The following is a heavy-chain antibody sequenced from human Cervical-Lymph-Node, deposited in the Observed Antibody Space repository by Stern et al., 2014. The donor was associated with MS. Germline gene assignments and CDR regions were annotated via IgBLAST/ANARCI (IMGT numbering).Heavy chain of an antibody. D-gene: IGHD6-6*01. J-gene: IGHJ4*02. CDR3: ARSSIVARLPRTDLDS. Sequence: EVQLVESGGGLVQPGESLRLSCAASGFTFSDYAMHWVRQAPGKGLKHVSSISSDGDDTYYVKSVRGRFTVSRDNSRSTLYLQMGSLKVEDMAIYYCARSSIVARLPRTDLDSWGQGALVTVS. CDR1: GFTFSDYA. V-gene: IGHV3-64*01. CDR2: ISSDGDDT.